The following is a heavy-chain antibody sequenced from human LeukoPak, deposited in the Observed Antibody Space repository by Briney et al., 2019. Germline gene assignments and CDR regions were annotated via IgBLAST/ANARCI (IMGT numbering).Heavy chain of an antibody. CDR3: VRTYEIVGATAFYHYFYYMDV. CDR1: GGSISSGSYY. D-gene: IGHD1-26*01. V-gene: IGHV4-39*07. CDR2: INYGGST. J-gene: IGHJ6*03. Sequence: SETLSLTCTVSGGSISSGSYYWSWIRQPPGKGLEWIGEINYGGSTKYNSSLKSRVIISVDTSKNQFSLKLTSVTAADTAIYYCVRTYEIVGATAFYHYFYYMDVWGKGTTVTISS.